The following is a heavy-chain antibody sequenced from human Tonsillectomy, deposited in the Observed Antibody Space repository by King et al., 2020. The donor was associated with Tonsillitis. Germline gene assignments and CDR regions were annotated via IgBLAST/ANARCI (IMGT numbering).Heavy chain of an antibody. D-gene: IGHD4-17*01. J-gene: IGHJ4*02. Sequence: QLQESGPGLVKPSQTLSLTCTVSGGSISSGSYYWPWIRQPAGKGLEWVGRIYTSGNTNYNPSLKSRVTMSVDTSKNQFSLKLSSVTAADTAVYYCARGGTVTTFDSWGQGTLVTVSS. CDR3: ARGGTVTTFDS. CDR2: IYTSGNT. CDR1: GGSISSGSYY. V-gene: IGHV4-61*02.